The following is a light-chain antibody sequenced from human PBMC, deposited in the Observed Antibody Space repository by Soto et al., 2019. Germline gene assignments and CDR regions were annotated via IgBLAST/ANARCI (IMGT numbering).Light chain of an antibody. J-gene: IGKJ1*01. CDR2: ELS. Sequence: DVVMTQTPLSLSVTLGQPASISCKSSQSLLHSDGKTYVYWYLQKAGQPPQLLIYELSNRFSGVPDRFSGSGSGTDFTLKISRVDAEDVGVYYCMQTIHIRTFGQGTKVDIK. CDR3: MQTIHIRT. V-gene: IGKV2D-29*01. CDR1: QSLLHSDGKTY.